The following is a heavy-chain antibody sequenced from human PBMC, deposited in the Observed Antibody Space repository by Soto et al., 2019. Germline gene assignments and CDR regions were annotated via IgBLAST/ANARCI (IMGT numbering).Heavy chain of an antibody. D-gene: IGHD5-18*01. Sequence: QVPLQESGPGLVKPSPTLSLTCIVSGGSISSEGYYWSWLRHDPGKGMEWIGDIYYSGSTYYNPSLKNRVSISGDTSKNSFSLKLRSVTAADTAVYYCARGKGYSYGPYYFDYWGQGTLVTVSS. CDR2: IYYSGST. J-gene: IGHJ4*02. CDR1: GGSISSEGYY. V-gene: IGHV4-31*03. CDR3: ARGKGYSYGPYYFDY.